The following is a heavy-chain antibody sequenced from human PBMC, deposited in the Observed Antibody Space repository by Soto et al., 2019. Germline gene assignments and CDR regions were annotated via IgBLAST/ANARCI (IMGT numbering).Heavy chain of an antibody. J-gene: IGHJ4*02. Sequence: EVQLVESGGGLVQPGRSLRLSCAASGFTFDDYAMHWVRQAPGKGLEWVSGISWNSGSIGYADSVKGRFPISRDNAKNSLYLQMNSMRAEDTAWCYCATGGQLLTAGCGYWGQGTLVTVSS. D-gene: IGHD2-2*01. V-gene: IGHV3-9*01. CDR1: GFTFDDYA. CDR2: ISWNSGSI. CDR3: ATGGQLLTAGCGY.